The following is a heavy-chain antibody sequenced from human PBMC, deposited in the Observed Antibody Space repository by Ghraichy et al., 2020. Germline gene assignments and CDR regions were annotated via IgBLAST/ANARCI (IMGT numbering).Heavy chain of an antibody. J-gene: IGHJ2*01. V-gene: IGHV4-59*01. Sequence: SETLSLTCTVSGGSISSYYWSWLRQPPGKGLEWIGNIDFSGGSKYSPSLTSRVTISVDTSKNQFSLKLDSVTAADTAVYYCARAMRFHWYFDLWGRGSLVTFYS. CDR3: ARAMRFHWYFDL. CDR2: IDFSGGS. CDR1: GGSISSYY.